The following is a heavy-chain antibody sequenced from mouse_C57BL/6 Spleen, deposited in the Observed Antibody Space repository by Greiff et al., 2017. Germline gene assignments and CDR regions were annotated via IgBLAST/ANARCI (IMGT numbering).Heavy chain of an antibody. J-gene: IGHJ3*01. Sequence: QVQLQQSGAELVKPGASVKISCKASGYTFTDYYINWVKQRPGQGLEWIGKIGPGSGSTYYNEKFKGKATLTADKSSSTAYMQLSSLTSEDSAVXFGARAGGNYVGSRFAYWGQGTLVTVSA. CDR2: IGPGSGST. D-gene: IGHD2-1*01. V-gene: IGHV1-77*01. CDR1: GYTFTDYY. CDR3: ARAGGNYVGSRFAY.